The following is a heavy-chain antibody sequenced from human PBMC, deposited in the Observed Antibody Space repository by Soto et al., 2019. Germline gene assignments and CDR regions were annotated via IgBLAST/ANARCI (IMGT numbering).Heavy chain of an antibody. CDR1: GFPFSIYA. V-gene: IGHV3-23*01. J-gene: IGHJ6*04. CDR3: AKVGDASGFLGHYAMED. Sequence: GVLRLSCAASGFPFSIYAMSWVRQAPGRGLEWVAGIRGSGESTNYADSVKGRFTLARDNSKNTLYLQMNTLRAEDTAVYYCAKVGDASGFLGHYAMEDSPKGTTVTGS. CDR2: IRGSGEST. D-gene: IGHD6-19*01.